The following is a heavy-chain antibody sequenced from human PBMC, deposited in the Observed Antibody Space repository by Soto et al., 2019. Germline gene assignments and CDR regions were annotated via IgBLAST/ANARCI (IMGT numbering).Heavy chain of an antibody. V-gene: IGHV3-23*01. CDR2: ISNSADT. CDR3: AKASLYCSGSNCFTCDY. D-gene: IGHD2-15*01. CDR1: GFIFSNYP. Sequence: EVQLLESGGGLVQPGGSLRLSCAASGFIFSNYPMNWVRQAPGKGLDWVSTISNSADTYYPDSVNGRFTVSRDNSKNTMYLQMNSLRADDTTIYYSAKASLYCSGSNCFTCDYWGQGALVTVSS. J-gene: IGHJ4*02.